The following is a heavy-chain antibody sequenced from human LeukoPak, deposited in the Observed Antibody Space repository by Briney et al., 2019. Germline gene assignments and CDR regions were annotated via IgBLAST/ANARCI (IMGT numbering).Heavy chain of an antibody. CDR3: ARCGYSGYPDAFDI. CDR2: ISSSGSTI. D-gene: IGHD5-12*01. J-gene: IGHJ3*02. V-gene: IGHV3-48*03. Sequence: GGSLRLSCAASGFTFSSYEMNWVRQAPGKGLEWVSYISSSGSTIYYADSVKGRFTISRDNAKNSLYLQMNSLRAEDTAVYYCARCGYSGYPDAFDIWGQGIMVTVSS. CDR1: GFTFSSYE.